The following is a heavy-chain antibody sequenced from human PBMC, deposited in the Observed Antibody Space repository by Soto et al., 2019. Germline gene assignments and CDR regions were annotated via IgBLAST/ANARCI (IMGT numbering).Heavy chain of an antibody. D-gene: IGHD4-17*01. V-gene: IGHV1-69*12. CDR2: IIPGLGTA. Sequence: QVQLVQSGAEVKKPGSSVKVSCKASGGSLSNYGISWVRQAPGQGLEWMGGIIPGLGTANYAQKFQGRVTITADESTSIVYMDVTSLRSEDTAVYYCARGDATKIVVTTYYGMDVWGQGTTVTVSS. CDR1: GGSLSNYG. CDR3: ARGDATKIVVTTYYGMDV. J-gene: IGHJ6*02.